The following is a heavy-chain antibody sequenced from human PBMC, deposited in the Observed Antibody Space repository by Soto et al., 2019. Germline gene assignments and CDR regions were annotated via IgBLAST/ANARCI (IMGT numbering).Heavy chain of an antibody. V-gene: IGHV3-23*01. CDR1: GFTFSSYA. CDR2: ISGSGGST. D-gene: IGHD3-9*01. J-gene: IGHJ4*02. CDR3: AKGEPSYYDILTGYNPTNPQFDY. Sequence: GGSLRLSCAASGFTFSSYAMSWVRQAPGKGLEWVSAISGSGGSTYYADSVKGRFTISRDNSKNTLYLQMNSLRAEDTAVYYCAKGEPSYYDILTGYNPTNPQFDYWGQGTLVTVSS.